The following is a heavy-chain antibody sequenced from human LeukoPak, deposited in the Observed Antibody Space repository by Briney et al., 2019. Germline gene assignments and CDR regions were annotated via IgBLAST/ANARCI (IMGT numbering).Heavy chain of an antibody. D-gene: IGHD6-13*01. Sequence: ASVKVSCKASGYTFTSYDINWVRQATGQGLEWMGWMNPNSGNTGYAQKFQGRVTMTRNTSISTAYMELSSLRSDDTAVYYCARGGTYSSSWTWDYWGQGTLVTVSS. V-gene: IGHV1-8*01. CDR1: GYTFTSYD. J-gene: IGHJ4*02. CDR3: ARGGTYSSSWTWDY. CDR2: MNPNSGNT.